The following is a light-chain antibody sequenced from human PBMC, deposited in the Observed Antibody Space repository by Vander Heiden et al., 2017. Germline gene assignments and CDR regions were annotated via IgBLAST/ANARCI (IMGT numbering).Light chain of an antibody. Sequence: EIVMTQSPATLSVSPGERATLSCRASQSVSNNLAWYQHKPGQAPRLLIYGASARATGTPARFSGSGSGTEFTLTISSLQSEDFAVYYCQQDNNWPPWTFGQGTKVEIK. V-gene: IGKV3-15*01. CDR1: QSVSNN. CDR3: QQDNNWPPWT. J-gene: IGKJ1*01. CDR2: GAS.